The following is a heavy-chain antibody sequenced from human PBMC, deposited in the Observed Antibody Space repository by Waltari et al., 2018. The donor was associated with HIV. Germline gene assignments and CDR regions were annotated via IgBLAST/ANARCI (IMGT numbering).Heavy chain of an antibody. V-gene: IGHV3-21*01. Sequence: VQLVESWGGLGQAGGSLRLSRYGSGFTFSSYSMNWVRRGPGKGLEWVSSISSSSSYIYYADSVKGRFTISRDNAKNSLYLQMNSLRAEDTAVYYCARDISYYYGMDVWGQGTTVTVSS. CDR1: GFTFSSYS. CDR2: ISSSSSYI. J-gene: IGHJ6*02. CDR3: ARDISYYYGMDV. D-gene: IGHD3-9*01.